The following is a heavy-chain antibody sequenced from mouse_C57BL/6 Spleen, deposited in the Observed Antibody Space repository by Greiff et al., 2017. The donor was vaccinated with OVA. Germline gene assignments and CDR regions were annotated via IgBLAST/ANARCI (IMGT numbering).Heavy chain of an antibody. Sequence: EVQLVESGPGLVKPSQSLSLTCSVTGYSITSGYYWNWIRQFPGNKLEWMGYISYDGSNNYNPSLKNRISITRDTSKNQFFLKLNSVTTEDTATYYCARDGYDPFAYWGQGTLVTVSA. CDR3: ARDGYDPFAY. D-gene: IGHD2-2*01. J-gene: IGHJ3*01. CDR1: GYSITSGYY. V-gene: IGHV3-6*01. CDR2: ISYDGSN.